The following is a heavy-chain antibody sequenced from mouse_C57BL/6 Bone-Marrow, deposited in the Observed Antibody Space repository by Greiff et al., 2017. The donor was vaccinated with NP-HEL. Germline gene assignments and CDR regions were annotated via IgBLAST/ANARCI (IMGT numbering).Heavy chain of an antibody. J-gene: IGHJ4*01. Sequence: QVQLKQSGPGLVAPSQSLSITCTVSGFSLTSYGVHWVRQPPGKGLEWLVVIWSDGSTTYNSALKSRLSISKDNSKSQVFLKMNSLQTDDTAMYYCARHRDYYGSSYAMDYWGQGTSVTVSS. CDR1: GFSLTSYG. CDR2: IWSDGST. D-gene: IGHD1-1*01. V-gene: IGHV2-6-1*01. CDR3: ARHRDYYGSSYAMDY.